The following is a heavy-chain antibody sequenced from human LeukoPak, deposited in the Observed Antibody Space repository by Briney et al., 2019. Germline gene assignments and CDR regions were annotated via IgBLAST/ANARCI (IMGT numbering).Heavy chain of an antibody. J-gene: IGHJ5*02. V-gene: IGHV4-59*01. D-gene: IGHD2-15*01. CDR1: GGSISSYY. CDR3: ARGGCSGGSCYFDWFDP. Sequence: PSETLSLTCTVSGGSISSYYWSWIRQPPGKGLEWIGYIYYSGSTNYNPSPKSRVTISVDTSKNQFSLKLSSVTAADTAVYYCARGGCSGGSCYFDWFDPWGQGTLVTVSS. CDR2: IYYSGST.